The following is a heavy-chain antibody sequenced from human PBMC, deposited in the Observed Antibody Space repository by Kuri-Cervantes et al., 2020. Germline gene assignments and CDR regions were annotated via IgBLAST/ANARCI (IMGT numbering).Heavy chain of an antibody. J-gene: IGHJ6*03. CDR3: AREHSPNNYHMDL. Sequence: GGSLRLSCEVSGFSISGAAIHWIRQAPGKGQEWVGRIRSRANTYATHYTASVKGRFAISRDTSKNTLFLHMNNLRPEDAAVYYCAREHSPNNYHMDLWGKGTTVTVSS. CDR1: GFSISGAA. CDR2: IRSRANTYAT. D-gene: IGHD1/OR15-1a*01. V-gene: IGHV3-73*01.